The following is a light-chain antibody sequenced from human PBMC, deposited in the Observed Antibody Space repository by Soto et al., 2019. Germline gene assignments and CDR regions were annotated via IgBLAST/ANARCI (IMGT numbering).Light chain of an antibody. CDR2: GDT. CDR3: QVWDSSSGVV. CDR1: NIGSKA. V-gene: IGLV3-21*02. Sequence: SYELAQPPSVSVAPGQTARITCGGSNIGSKAVHWYQQKPGQAPVLVVYGDTDQPSGIPERFSGSKSGNTATLTISRVEAGDEADYYCQVWDSSSGVVFGGGTKLTVL. J-gene: IGLJ2*01.